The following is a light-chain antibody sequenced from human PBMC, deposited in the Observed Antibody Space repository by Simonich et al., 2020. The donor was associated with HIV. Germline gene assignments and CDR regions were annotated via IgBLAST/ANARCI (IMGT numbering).Light chain of an antibody. CDR2: GAS. CDR1: ESVSSN. J-gene: IGKJ1*01. V-gene: IGKV3-15*01. Sequence: EIVMTQSPVTLSVSPGERATLSGRAKESVSSNLAGYQQKPGQAPRLLIYGASTRATGIPARFSGSGSGTEFTLTISSMQSEEFAVYYCQQRSNWPLTFGQGTKVDIK. CDR3: QQRSNWPLT.